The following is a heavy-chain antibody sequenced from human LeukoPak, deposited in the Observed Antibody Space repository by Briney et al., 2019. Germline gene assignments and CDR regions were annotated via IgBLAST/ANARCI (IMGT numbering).Heavy chain of an antibody. Sequence: ASVKVSCKASGYTFTSYDINWVRQATGQGLEWMGWMNPNSGNTGYAQKFQGRVTMTRNTSISTAYMELSSLRPEDTAVYYCARGPSVLRYFDWLLQADYYYYGMDVWGQGTTVTVSS. J-gene: IGHJ6*02. D-gene: IGHD3-9*01. CDR3: ARGPSVLRYFDWLLQADYYYYGMDV. V-gene: IGHV1-8*01. CDR1: GYTFTSYD. CDR2: MNPNSGNT.